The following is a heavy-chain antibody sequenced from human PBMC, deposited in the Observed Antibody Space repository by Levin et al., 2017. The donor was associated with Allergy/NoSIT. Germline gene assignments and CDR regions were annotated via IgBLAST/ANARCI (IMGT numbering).Heavy chain of an antibody. CDR1: GFTFSSYS. Sequence: PGGSLRLSCAASGFTFSSYSMNWVRQAPGKGLEWVSSISSSSSYIYYADSVKGRFTISRDNAKNSLYLQMNSLRAEDTAVYYCARAKTTIPNWFDPWGQGTLVTVSS. J-gene: IGHJ5*02. V-gene: IGHV3-21*01. CDR2: ISSSSSYI. CDR3: ARAKTTIPNWFDP. D-gene: IGHD3-3*01.